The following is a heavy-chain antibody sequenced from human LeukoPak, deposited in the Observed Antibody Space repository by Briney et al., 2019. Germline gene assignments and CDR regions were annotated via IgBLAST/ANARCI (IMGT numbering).Heavy chain of an antibody. D-gene: IGHD1-1*01. V-gene: IGHV3-48*01. CDR1: GFTFSSYS. J-gene: IGHJ6*03. CDR2: ISSSSSTI. Sequence: GGSLRLSCAASGFTFSSYSMNWVRQAPGKGLEWVSYISSSSSTIYYADSVKGRFTISRDNAKNSLYLQMNSLRAEDTAVYYCARDGSDPPYYYYYYMDVWGKGTTVTVSS. CDR3: ARDGSDPPYYYYYYMDV.